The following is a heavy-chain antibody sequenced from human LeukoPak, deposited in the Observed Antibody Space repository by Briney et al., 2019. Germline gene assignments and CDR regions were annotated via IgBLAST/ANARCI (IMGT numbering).Heavy chain of an antibody. J-gene: IGHJ4*01. V-gene: IGHV3-11*04. CDR2: ISSSGSTI. D-gene: IGHD3-10*01. CDR3: ARGAGSYTWFHFDY. Sequence: GGSLRLSCAASGFTFSDYYMSWIRQAPGKGLEWVSYISSSGSTIYYADSVKGRFTNSRDNAKNSVYLQLNSLRVEDTAVYYCARGAGSYTWFHFDYWGHGTLLTVSS. CDR1: GFTFSDYY.